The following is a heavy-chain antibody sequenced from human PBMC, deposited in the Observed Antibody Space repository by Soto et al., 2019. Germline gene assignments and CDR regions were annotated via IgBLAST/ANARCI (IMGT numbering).Heavy chain of an antibody. CDR3: ARKGGLMVYAPDV. CDR1: GGTFSSYT. Sequence: ASVKVSCKASGGTFSSYTISWVRQAPGQGLEWMGWMNPNNGNTGYAQKFQGRVTMTRDTSISTAYMELSSLRSEDTAVYYCARKGGLMVYAPDVWGQGTMVTVSS. CDR2: MNPNNGNT. V-gene: IGHV1-8*02. D-gene: IGHD2-8*01. J-gene: IGHJ3*01.